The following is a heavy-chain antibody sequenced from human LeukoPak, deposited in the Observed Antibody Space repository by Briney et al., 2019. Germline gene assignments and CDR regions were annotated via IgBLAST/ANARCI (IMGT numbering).Heavy chain of an antibody. Sequence: GGSLRLSCAASGYIFSSYAMSWVRQAPGKGLEWVSAISGSGGSTYYADSVKGRFTISRDNAKNTLYLQMDSLRAEDTAVYYCARDMNPTVFDFWGQGTLVTVSS. CDR3: ARDMNPTVFDF. V-gene: IGHV3-23*01. D-gene: IGHD3-16*01. CDR2: ISGSGGST. CDR1: GYIFSSYA. J-gene: IGHJ4*02.